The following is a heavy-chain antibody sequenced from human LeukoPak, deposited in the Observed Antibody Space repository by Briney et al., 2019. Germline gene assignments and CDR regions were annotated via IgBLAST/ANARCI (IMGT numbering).Heavy chain of an antibody. J-gene: IGHJ4*02. CDR2: IIPILGIA. V-gene: IGHV1-69*04. CDR3: ARAGSGWYAINY. Sequence: GSSVKVSCKASGGTFSSYAISWVRQALGQGLEWMGRIIPILGIANYAQKFQGRVTITADKSTSTAYMELSSLRSEDTAVYYCARAGSGWYAINYWGQGTLVTVSS. CDR1: GGTFSSYA. D-gene: IGHD6-19*01.